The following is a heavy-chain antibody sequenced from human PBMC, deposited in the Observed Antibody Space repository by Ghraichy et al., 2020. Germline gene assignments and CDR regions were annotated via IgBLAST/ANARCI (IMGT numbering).Heavy chain of an antibody. J-gene: IGHJ4*02. Sequence: SETLSLTCTVSGGSISSYYWSWIRQPPGKGLEWIGYIYYSGSTNYNPSLKSRVTISVDTSKNQFSLKLSSVTAADTAVYYCARGPYDSSGYYYEFDYWGQGTLVTVSS. CDR2: IYYSGST. CDR1: GGSISSYY. D-gene: IGHD3-22*01. CDR3: ARGPYDSSGYYYEFDY. V-gene: IGHV4-59*01.